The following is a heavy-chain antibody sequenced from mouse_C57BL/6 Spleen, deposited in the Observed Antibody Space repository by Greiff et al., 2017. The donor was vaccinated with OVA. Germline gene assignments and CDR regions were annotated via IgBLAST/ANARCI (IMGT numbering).Heavy chain of an antibody. D-gene: IGHD2-1*01. CDR1: GYSITSGYY. V-gene: IGHV3-6*01. J-gene: IGHJ2*01. CDR3: ARDRVRYFDY. CDR2: ISYDGSN. Sequence: EVQVVESGPGLVKPSQSLSLTCSVTGYSITSGYYWNWIRQFPGNKLEWMGYISYDGSNNYNPSLKNRISITRDTSKNQFFLKLNSVTTEDTATYYCARDRVRYFDYWGQGTTLTVSS.